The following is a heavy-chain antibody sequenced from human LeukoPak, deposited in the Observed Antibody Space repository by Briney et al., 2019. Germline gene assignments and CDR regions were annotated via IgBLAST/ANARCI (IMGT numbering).Heavy chain of an antibody. J-gene: IGHJ4*02. Sequence: GGSLRLSCAASGFTFSSYSMKWVRQAPGKGLEGGTSISSSSSYIYYADSVKGRFTISRDNAKNSLYLQMNSLRAEDTAVYYCAREGDIYCSGGSCHPPDYWGQGTLVTVSS. V-gene: IGHV3-21*01. CDR1: GFTFSSYS. CDR2: ISSSSSYI. D-gene: IGHD2-15*01. CDR3: AREGDIYCSGGSCHPPDY.